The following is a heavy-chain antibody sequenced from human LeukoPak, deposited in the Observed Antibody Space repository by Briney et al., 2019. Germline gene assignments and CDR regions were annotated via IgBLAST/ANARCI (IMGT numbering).Heavy chain of an antibody. Sequence: GGSLRLSCAAAGFTFSTYWMHWVRQVPGKGLVWVSRINSDGRTTGYADSVKGRSTISRDNAKNTLYLQMNSLRVEDTAVYYCGRPRTFSASNVLHMWGQGTMVTVSS. CDR3: GRPRTFSASNVLHM. D-gene: IGHD3-16*01. J-gene: IGHJ3*02. V-gene: IGHV3-74*01. CDR2: INSDGRTT. CDR1: GFTFSTYW.